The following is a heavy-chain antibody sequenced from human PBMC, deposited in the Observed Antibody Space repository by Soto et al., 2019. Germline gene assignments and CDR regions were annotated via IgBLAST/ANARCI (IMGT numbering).Heavy chain of an antibody. D-gene: IGHD3-10*01. V-gene: IGHV4-31*03. CDR3: ARAPITTPRGVTQVDT. Sequence: QVQLQESGPGLVKPSQTLSLVCTVSGASISSGGYYWTWIRQHPGKGPEWIGYIYNSETTFYNPSFGSRVSMSSDATKTEFSSELRSVTVAYTAVYYCARAPITTPRGVTQVDTRGQGSLVTVSS. CDR1: GASISSGGYY. CDR2: IYNSETT. J-gene: IGHJ5*02.